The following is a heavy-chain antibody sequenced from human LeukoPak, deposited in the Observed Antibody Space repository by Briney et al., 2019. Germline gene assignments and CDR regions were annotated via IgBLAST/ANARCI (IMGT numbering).Heavy chain of an antibody. D-gene: IGHD6-13*01. J-gene: IGHJ6*03. CDR2: INPNSGGT. CDR1: GYTFTGYY. Sequence: ASVKVSCKASGYTFTGYYMHWVRQAPGQGLEWMGWINPNSGGTNYAQKFRGRVTMTRDTSISTAYMELSRLRSDDTAVYYCAKSGKQLGPYYYYYMDVWGKGTTVTISS. V-gene: IGHV1-2*02. CDR3: AKSGKQLGPYYYYYMDV.